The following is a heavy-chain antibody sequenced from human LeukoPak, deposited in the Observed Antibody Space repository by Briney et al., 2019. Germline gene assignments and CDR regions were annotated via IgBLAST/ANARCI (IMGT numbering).Heavy chain of an antibody. V-gene: IGHV4-31*03. CDR3: ARSSGSPTPFDY. J-gene: IGHJ4*02. CDR1: GGSISSGDYY. Sequence: SETLSLTCTVSGGSISSGDYYWSWIRQHPGKGLEWIGYIYYSGSTDYNPSLKSRVTISVDTSKNQFSLKLSSVTAADTAVYYCARSSGSPTPFDYWGQGTLVTVSS. CDR2: IYYSGST. D-gene: IGHD6-6*01.